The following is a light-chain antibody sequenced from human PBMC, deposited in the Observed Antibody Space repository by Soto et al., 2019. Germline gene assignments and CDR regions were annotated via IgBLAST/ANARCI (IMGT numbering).Light chain of an antibody. CDR1: SSDVGGYNY. Sequence: QSVLTQPRSVSGSPGQSVTISCTGTSSDVGGYNYVSWYQQHPGKAPKLMIYDVSKRPSGVPDRFSGSKSGNTASLTISGLQAEDEADYYCCSYAGSYTSLYVFGTGTKLT. CDR2: DVS. V-gene: IGLV2-11*01. J-gene: IGLJ1*01. CDR3: CSYAGSYTSLYV.